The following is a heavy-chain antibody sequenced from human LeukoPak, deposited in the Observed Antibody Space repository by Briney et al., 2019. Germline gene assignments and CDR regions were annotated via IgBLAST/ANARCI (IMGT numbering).Heavy chain of an antibody. CDR1: GFTVSSNY. CDR2: IYGGSST. CDR3: ARAQGTAAGDY. D-gene: IGHD6-13*01. J-gene: IGHJ4*02. Sequence: TGGSLRLSCAASGFTVSSNYMSWVRQAPGKGLEWVSVIYGGSSTYYADSVKGRFTISRDNSKNTLYLQMNSVRAEDTAVYYCARAQGTAAGDYWGQGTLVAVSS. V-gene: IGHV3-53*01.